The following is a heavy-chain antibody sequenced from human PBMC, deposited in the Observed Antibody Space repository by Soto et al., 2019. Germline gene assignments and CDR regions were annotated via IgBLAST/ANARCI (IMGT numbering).Heavy chain of an antibody. J-gene: IGHJ4*02. CDR2: IIPIFGTA. CDR1: GGTFSSYA. Sequence: SVKVTCKASGGTFSSYAISWVRQAPGQGLEWMGGIIPIFGTANYAQKFQGRVTITADESTSTAYMELSSLRSEDTAVYYCARLYDSSGYYFDYWGQGTLVTVSS. V-gene: IGHV1-69*13. CDR3: ARLYDSSGYYFDY. D-gene: IGHD3-22*01.